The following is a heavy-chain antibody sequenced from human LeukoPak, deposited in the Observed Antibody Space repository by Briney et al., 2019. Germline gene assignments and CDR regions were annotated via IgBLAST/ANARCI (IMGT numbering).Heavy chain of an antibody. CDR3: AASSGVTLGRF. D-gene: IGHD3-16*01. CDR2: IYYTGST. V-gene: IGHV4-31*03. CDR1: GGSVSSGTHY. J-gene: IGHJ4*02. Sequence: SSQTLSLTCTVSGGSVSSGTHYYNWIRQHPGKGLEWIGYIYYTGSTSYNPSLKSRVIMSVDTSMNQLSLKLSSLTAADTAVYYCAASSGVTLGRFWGQGTLVTVSS.